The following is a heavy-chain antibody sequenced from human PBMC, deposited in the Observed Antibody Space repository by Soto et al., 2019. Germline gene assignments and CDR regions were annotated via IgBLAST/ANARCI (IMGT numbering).Heavy chain of an antibody. V-gene: IGHV4-4*07. Sequence: SETLSLTCTGSRASLSNYYWSWIRQPAGKGLEWIGRIFPTGNTDYNPSLRSRVTMSVDTSKNQFSLKLNSVTAADTAVYYCARGSLGPDYWGPGTLVTVS. J-gene: IGHJ4*02. CDR3: ARGSLGPDY. CDR2: IFPTGNT. D-gene: IGHD1-26*01. CDR1: RASLSNYY.